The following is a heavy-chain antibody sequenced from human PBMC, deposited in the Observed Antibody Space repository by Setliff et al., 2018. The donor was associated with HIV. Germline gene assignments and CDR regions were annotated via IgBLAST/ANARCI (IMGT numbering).Heavy chain of an antibody. J-gene: IGHJ6*02. CDR2: ISRSGTII. Sequence: GGSLRLSCAASGFTFSDYYMSWIRQAPGKGLEWVAYISRSGTIIYYADSVKGRFTISRDNAKNSLYLQMNSLRAEDTAVYYCARDRGPYGDNGMDVWGQGTTVTVSS. CDR3: ARDRGPYGDNGMDV. CDR1: GFTFSDYY. V-gene: IGHV3-11*01. D-gene: IGHD4-17*01.